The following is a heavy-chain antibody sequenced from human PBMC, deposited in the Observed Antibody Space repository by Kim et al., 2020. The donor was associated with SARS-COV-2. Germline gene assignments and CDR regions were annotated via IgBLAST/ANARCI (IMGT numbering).Heavy chain of an antibody. Sequence: SETLSLTCTVSGGSISSSSYYWGWIRQPPGKGLEWIGSIYYSGSTYYNPSLKSRVTISVDTSKNQFSLKLSSVTAADTAVYYCARHPHWIPFDYWGQGTLVTVSS. CDR3: ARHPHWIPFDY. CDR2: IYYSGST. CDR1: GGSISSSSYY. V-gene: IGHV4-39*01. J-gene: IGHJ4*02. D-gene: IGHD1-1*01.